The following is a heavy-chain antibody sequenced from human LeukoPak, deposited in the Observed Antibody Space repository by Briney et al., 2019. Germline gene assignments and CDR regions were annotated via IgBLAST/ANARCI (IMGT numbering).Heavy chain of an antibody. V-gene: IGHV3-53*01. J-gene: IGHJ5*02. CDR1: GGSFSGYY. CDR3: ARESGYCSSTSCYRWFDP. Sequence: ETLSLTCAVYGGSFSGYYWSWVRQAPGKGLEWVSVIYSGGSTYYADSVKGRFTISRDNSKNTLYLQMNSLRAEDTAVYYCARESGYCSSTSCYRWFDPWGQGTLVTVSS. CDR2: IYSGGST. D-gene: IGHD2-2*01.